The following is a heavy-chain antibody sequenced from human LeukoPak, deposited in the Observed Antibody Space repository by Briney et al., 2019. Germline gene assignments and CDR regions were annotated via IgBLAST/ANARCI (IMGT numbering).Heavy chain of an antibody. CDR1: GFTFSDYY. Sequence: PGGSLRLSCAASGFTFSDYYMSWIRQAPGKGLEWVSYISSSGSTIYYADSVKGRFTISRDNAKNSLYLQMNSLRAEDTALYYCARVQYGSGSYYAFDIWGQGTMVTVSS. V-gene: IGHV3-11*01. CDR3: ARVQYGSGSYYAFDI. D-gene: IGHD3-10*01. J-gene: IGHJ3*02. CDR2: ISSSGSTI.